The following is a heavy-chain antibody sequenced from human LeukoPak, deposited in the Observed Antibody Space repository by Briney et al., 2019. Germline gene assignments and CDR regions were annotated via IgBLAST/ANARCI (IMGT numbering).Heavy chain of an antibody. CDR2: IHTSGSI. CDR1: GGSISSYY. Sequence: SETLSLTCIGSGGSISSYYWSWIRQPAGKGLEWIGQIHTSGSINYNPSLKSRVAMSVDTSKNQFSLELSFVTAADTAVYYCAGRAQTTGWSFDYWGQGTLVTVSS. D-gene: IGHD6-19*01. V-gene: IGHV4-4*07. CDR3: AGRAQTTGWSFDY. J-gene: IGHJ4*02.